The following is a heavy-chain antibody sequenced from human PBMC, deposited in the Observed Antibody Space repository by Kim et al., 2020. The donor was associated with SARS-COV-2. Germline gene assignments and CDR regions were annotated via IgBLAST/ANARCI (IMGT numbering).Heavy chain of an antibody. CDR2: IKQDGSEK. D-gene: IGHD3-3*01. CDR3: ARGRDFWSGYYTRFDY. CDR1: GFTFSSYW. Sequence: GGSLRLSCAASGFTFSSYWMSWVRQAPGKGLEWVANIKQDGSEKYYVDSVKGRFTISRDNAKNSLYLQMNSLRAEDTAVYYCARGRDFWSGYYTRFDYWGQETLVTVSS. V-gene: IGHV3-7*01. J-gene: IGHJ4*02.